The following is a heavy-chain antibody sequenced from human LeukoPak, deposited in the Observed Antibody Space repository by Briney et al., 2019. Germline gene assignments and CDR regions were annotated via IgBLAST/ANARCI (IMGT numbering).Heavy chain of an antibody. V-gene: IGHV3-74*01. J-gene: IGHJ4*02. D-gene: IGHD5-12*01. CDR3: ARLHGYSGYAFFDY. CDR1: GFTFSSYW. Sequence: PGGSLRLSCAASGFTFSSYWMHWVRQAPGKGLVWVSRINGDGGSTNYADSVKGRFTISRDNAKNTLYLQMNSLRAEDTAVYYCARLHGYSGYAFFDYWGQGTLVTVSS. CDR2: INGDGGST.